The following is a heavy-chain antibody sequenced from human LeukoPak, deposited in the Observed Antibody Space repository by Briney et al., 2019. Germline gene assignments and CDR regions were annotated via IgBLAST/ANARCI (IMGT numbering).Heavy chain of an antibody. V-gene: IGHV1-18*01. D-gene: IGHD6-19*01. CDR1: GYTFTSYG. Sequence: ASVTVSCTASGYTFTSYGISWVRQAPGQGLEWMGWISAYNGNTNYAQKLQGRVTMTTDTSTSTAYMELSSLRSEDTAVYYCASSNGYSSGWYLPITDYWGQGTLVTVSS. CDR2: ISAYNGNT. J-gene: IGHJ4*02. CDR3: ASSNGYSSGWYLPITDY.